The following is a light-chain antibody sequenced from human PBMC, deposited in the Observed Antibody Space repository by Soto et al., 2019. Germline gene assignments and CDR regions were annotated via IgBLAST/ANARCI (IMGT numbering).Light chain of an antibody. CDR2: QDS. Sequence: SYELTQPPSVSLSPGQTASITRSGDKLGDKYACWYQQKPGQSPVLVIYQDSKRPSGIPERFSGSNSGNTATLTISGTQAMDEADYYCQAWDSSTVVFGGGTKLTVL. CDR3: QAWDSSTVV. CDR1: KLGDKY. J-gene: IGLJ2*01. V-gene: IGLV3-1*01.